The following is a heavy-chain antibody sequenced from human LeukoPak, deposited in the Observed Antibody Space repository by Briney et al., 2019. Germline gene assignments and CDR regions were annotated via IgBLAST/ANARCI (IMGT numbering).Heavy chain of an antibody. Sequence: GGSLRLSXAASGFTFRSYSMNWDRQAPGKGLEWVSSISSSSSYIYYADSVKGRFTISRDNAKNSLYLQMNSLRAEDTAVYYCARGSPPGLFDYWGQGTLVTVSS. J-gene: IGHJ4*02. CDR3: ARGSPPGLFDY. CDR2: ISSSSSYI. V-gene: IGHV3-21*01. CDR1: GFTFRSYS. D-gene: IGHD3-10*01.